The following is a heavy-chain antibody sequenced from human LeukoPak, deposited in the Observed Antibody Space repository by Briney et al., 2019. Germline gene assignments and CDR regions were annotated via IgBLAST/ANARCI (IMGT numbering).Heavy chain of an antibody. Sequence: SETLSLTCTVSGGSISSSSYYWGWIRQPPGKGLEWIGSTYYSGSTYYNPSLKSRVTISVDTSKNRFSLKLSSVTAADTAVYYCARYPRFGGSYFDYWGQGTLVTVSS. CDR2: TYYSGST. V-gene: IGHV4-39*07. CDR1: GGSISSSSYY. D-gene: IGHD1-26*01. CDR3: ARYPRFGGSYFDY. J-gene: IGHJ4*02.